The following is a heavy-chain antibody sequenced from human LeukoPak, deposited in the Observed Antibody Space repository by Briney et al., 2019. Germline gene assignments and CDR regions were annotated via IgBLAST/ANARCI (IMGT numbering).Heavy chain of an antibody. CDR1: GFTFSNYE. D-gene: IGHD6-13*01. V-gene: IGHV3-48*03. J-gene: IGHJ6*03. CDR2: ISSSGSDI. Sequence: GGSLRLSCAASGFTFSNYEMHWVRQAPGKGLEWVSYISSSGSDIYYADSVKGRFTISRDNAKNSLYLQMNSLRAEDTALYYCARDATTATGWVYMDVWGKGTTVTISS. CDR3: ARDATTATGWVYMDV.